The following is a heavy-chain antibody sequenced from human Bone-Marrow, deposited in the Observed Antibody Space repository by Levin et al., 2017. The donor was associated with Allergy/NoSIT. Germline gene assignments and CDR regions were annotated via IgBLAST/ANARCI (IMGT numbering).Heavy chain of an antibody. Sequence: GGSLRLSCAASGFTFNNYAMSWVRQAPGKGLEWVSAISGSGGSTYYADYVKGRFTISRDNSKNTLYLQMNSLRDEDTAEYYCAKDPTARIAAAGTVYFQHWGQGTLVTVSS. CDR2: ISGSGGST. J-gene: IGHJ1*01. V-gene: IGHV3-23*01. D-gene: IGHD6-13*01. CDR3: AKDPTARIAAAGTVYFQH. CDR1: GFTFNNYA.